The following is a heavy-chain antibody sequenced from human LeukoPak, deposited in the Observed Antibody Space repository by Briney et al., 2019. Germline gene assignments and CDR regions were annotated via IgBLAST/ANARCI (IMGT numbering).Heavy chain of an antibody. CDR3: ARAAAGSQHSYYYYYYMDV. CDR2: INAGNGNT. Sequence: GASVKVSCKASGYTFTSYTIHWVRQAPGQRLEWMGWINAGNGNTKYSQEFQDRVTITRDTSASTAYMELSSLRSEDMAVYYCARAAAGSQHSYYYYYYMDVWGKGTTVTISS. V-gene: IGHV1-3*03. D-gene: IGHD6-13*01. J-gene: IGHJ6*03. CDR1: GYTFTSYT.